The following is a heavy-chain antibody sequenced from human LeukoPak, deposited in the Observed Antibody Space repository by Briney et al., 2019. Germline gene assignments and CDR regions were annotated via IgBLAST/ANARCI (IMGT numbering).Heavy chain of an antibody. V-gene: IGHV3-33*01. Sequence: GRSLRLSCAASGFTFSSYGMHWVRQAPGKGLEWVAVIWYDGSNKYYADSVKGRFTISRDNSKNTLYLQMNSLRAEDTAVYYCARCSSDSSGQPLEYYFDYWGQGTLVTVSS. J-gene: IGHJ4*02. CDR2: IWYDGSNK. CDR3: ARCSSDSSGQPLEYYFDY. D-gene: IGHD6-19*01. CDR1: GFTFSSYG.